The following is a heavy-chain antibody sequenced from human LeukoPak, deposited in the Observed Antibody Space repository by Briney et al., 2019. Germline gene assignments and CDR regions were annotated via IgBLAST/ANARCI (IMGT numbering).Heavy chain of an antibody. CDR2: IKEDGSEK. D-gene: IGHD3-10*01. J-gene: IGHJ6*03. V-gene: IGHV3-7*01. Sequence: PGGSLRLSCGASGFMFSTYWMSWVRQAPGKGLEWVANIKEDGSEKYYVDFVKGRFTISRDNFRKSLYLYMDSLRAEDTAVYYCARDAPWFGESLRGYYYMDVWGKGTTVTVSS. CDR3: ARDAPWFGESLRGYYYMDV. CDR1: GFMFSTYW.